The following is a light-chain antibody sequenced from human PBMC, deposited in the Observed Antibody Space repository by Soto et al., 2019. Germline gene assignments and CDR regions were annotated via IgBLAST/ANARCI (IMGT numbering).Light chain of an antibody. J-gene: IGKJ1*01. CDR1: QSVSSSY. Sequence: EIVLTQSPGTLSLSPGERATLSCRASQSVSSSYLTWYQQKPGQAPRLLIYGASSRAPGIPDRFSGSGSGTEFTLTITSLRSEDFAVYYCQQYNHWPPTFGHGTKVDIK. CDR3: QQYNHWPPT. V-gene: IGKV3-20*01. CDR2: GAS.